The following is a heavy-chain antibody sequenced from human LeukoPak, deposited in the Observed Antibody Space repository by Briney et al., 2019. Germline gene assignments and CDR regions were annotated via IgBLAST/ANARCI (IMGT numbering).Heavy chain of an antibody. J-gene: IGHJ4*02. CDR1: GYTFTSYG. CDR3: ARTYYYESSGYYHYFDY. Sequence: ASVKVSCKASGYTFTSYGISWVRQAPGQGLEWMGWISAYNGNTNYAQRLQGRVTMTTDTSTSTAYMELRSLRSDDTAVYYCARTYYYESSGYYHYFDYWGQGTLVTVPS. CDR2: ISAYNGNT. V-gene: IGHV1-18*01. D-gene: IGHD3-22*01.